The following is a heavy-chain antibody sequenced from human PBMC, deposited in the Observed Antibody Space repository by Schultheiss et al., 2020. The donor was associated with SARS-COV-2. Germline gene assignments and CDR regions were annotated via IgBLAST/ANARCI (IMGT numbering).Heavy chain of an antibody. V-gene: IGHV4-61*02. CDR3: ARHEVGGLWRY. CDR2: MYTSGST. J-gene: IGHJ4*02. CDR1: GGSISSGSYY. Sequence: LRLSCTVSGGSISSGSYYWSWIRQPAGKGLEWIGRMYTSGSTNYNPSLKSRVTISVDTSKNQFSLKLSSVTAADTAVYYCARHEVGGLWRYWGQGTLVTVSS. D-gene: IGHD1-26*01.